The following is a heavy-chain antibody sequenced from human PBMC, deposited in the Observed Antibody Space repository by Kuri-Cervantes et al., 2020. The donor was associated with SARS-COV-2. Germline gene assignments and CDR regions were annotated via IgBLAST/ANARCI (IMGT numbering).Heavy chain of an antibody. CDR3: ARALGVPAATPGEI. D-gene: IGHD2-2*01. CDR1: GGTFSSYA. J-gene: IGHJ3*02. V-gene: IGHV1-2*02. Sequence: ASVKVSCKASGGTFSSYAISWVRQAPGQGLEWMGWINPNSGGTNYAQKFQGRVTMTRDTSISTAYMELSRLRSDDTAVYYCARALGVPAATPGEIWGQGTMVTVSS. CDR2: INPNSGGT.